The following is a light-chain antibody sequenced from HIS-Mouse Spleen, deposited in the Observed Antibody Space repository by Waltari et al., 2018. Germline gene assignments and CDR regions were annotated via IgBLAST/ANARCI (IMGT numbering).Light chain of an antibody. J-gene: IGLJ3*02. Sequence: QSALTPPASVSGSPGQSITISCPGTSSDVGSYNLFSWYQQHPGKAPKPMIYEGSKRPSGVSNRFSGSKSGNTASLTISGLQAEDEADYYCCSYAGSSTWVFGGGTKLTVL. CDR3: CSYAGSSTWV. CDR1: SSDVGSYNL. V-gene: IGLV2-23*01. CDR2: EGS.